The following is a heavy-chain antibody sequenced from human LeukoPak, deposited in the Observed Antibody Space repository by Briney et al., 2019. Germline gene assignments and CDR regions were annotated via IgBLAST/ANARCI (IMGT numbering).Heavy chain of an antibody. CDR2: INPNSGGT. CDR3: AREGHYSSSWYNRDAFDI. CDR1: GYTFTDYY. V-gene: IGHV1-2*02. D-gene: IGHD6-13*01. J-gene: IGHJ3*02. Sequence: APVKVSCKASGYTFTDYYMNWVRQAPGQGLEWMGWINPNSGGTNYAQKFQGRVTMTRDTSISTAYMELSRPRSDDTAVYYCAREGHYSSSWYNRDAFDIWGQGTMVTVSS.